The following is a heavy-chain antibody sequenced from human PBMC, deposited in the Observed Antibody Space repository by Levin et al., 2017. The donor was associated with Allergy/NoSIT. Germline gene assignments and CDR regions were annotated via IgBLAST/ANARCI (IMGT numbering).Heavy chain of an antibody. D-gene: IGHD1-26*01. CDR3: VRHAQGGSSKGYFYYYGMDV. Sequence: GGSLRLSCKGSGYSFTSYWIGWVRQMPGKGLEWMGIIYPGDSDTRYSPSFQGQVTISADKSISTAYLQWSSLKASDTAMYYCVRHAQGGSSKGYFYYYGMDVWGQGTTVTVSS. CDR2: IYPGDSDT. V-gene: IGHV5-51*01. CDR1: GYSFTSYW. J-gene: IGHJ6*02.